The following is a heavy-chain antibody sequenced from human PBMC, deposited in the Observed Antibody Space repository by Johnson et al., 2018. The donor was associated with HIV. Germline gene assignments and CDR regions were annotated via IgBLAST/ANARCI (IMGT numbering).Heavy chain of an antibody. Sequence: EVQLVESGGGLVQPGGSLRLSCAASGFTFSDHYMDWVRQAPGKGLEWVGRTRNKANSYTTEYAASVKGRFTISRDDSKNSLYLQMNSLRAEDTAVYYCARGRPSGSHDAFDIWGQGTMVTVSS. V-gene: IGHV3-72*01. CDR2: TRNKANSYTT. CDR1: GFTFSDHY. CDR3: ARGRPSGSHDAFDI. J-gene: IGHJ3*02. D-gene: IGHD3-22*01.